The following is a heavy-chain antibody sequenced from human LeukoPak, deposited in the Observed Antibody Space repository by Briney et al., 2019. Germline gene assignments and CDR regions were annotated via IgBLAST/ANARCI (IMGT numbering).Heavy chain of an antibody. D-gene: IGHD3-3*01. J-gene: IGHJ4*02. CDR3: AKIYYDFWSHFDY. Sequence: GGSLRLSCAASGFTFSSYAMSWVRQAPGKGLEWVSAISGSGGSTYYADSVKGRFTISRDNSKNTLYLQMNSLRAEDTALYYCAKIYYDFWSHFDYWGQGTLVTVSS. CDR2: ISGSGGST. V-gene: IGHV3-23*01. CDR1: GFTFSSYA.